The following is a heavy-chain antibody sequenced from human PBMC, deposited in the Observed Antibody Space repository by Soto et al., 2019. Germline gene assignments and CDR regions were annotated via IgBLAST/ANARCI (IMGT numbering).Heavy chain of an antibody. V-gene: IGHV3-30-3*01. CDR2: ISYDGSNK. CDR3: ARARNWNDVWSAFDI. Sequence: GSLRLSCASSGFTFSSYAMDWVRQAPGKGLEWVAVISYDGSNKYYVDSVKGRFTISRDNSKNTLYLHMNSLRVDDTAVYYCARARNWNDVWSAFDIWGQGTMVTVSS. CDR1: GFTFSSYA. D-gene: IGHD1-1*01. J-gene: IGHJ3*02.